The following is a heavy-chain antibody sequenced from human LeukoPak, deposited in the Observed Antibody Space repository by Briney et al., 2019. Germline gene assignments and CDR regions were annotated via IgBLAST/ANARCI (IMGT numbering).Heavy chain of an antibody. Sequence: SETLSLTCTVSGGSISTYYWSWIRQPPGKGLEWIGEINHSGSTNYNPSLKSRVTISVDTPKNQFSLKLSSVTAADTAVYYCAREGYGAFDIWGQGTMVTVSS. CDR3: AREGYGAFDI. D-gene: IGHD6-13*01. V-gene: IGHV4-34*01. CDR2: INHSGST. J-gene: IGHJ3*02. CDR1: GGSISTYY.